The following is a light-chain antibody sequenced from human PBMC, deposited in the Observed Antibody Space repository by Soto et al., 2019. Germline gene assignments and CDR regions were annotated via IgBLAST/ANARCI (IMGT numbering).Light chain of an antibody. J-gene: IGKJ1*01. CDR1: QNLFYTSNQKNF. CDR2: WAS. V-gene: IGKV4-1*01. Sequence: DVVMTQSPDSLTVSLGARATINCKSSQNLFYTSNQKNFLAWYQQKPGQSPKLLIYWASTRESGVPDRFSGSGSETDFTLTISSLQAEDVAVYYCQQYYSTPRTFGQGTKVEIK. CDR3: QQYYSTPRT.